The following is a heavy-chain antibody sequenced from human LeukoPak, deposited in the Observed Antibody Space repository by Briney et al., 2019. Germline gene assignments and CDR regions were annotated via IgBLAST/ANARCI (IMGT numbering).Heavy chain of an antibody. CDR3: TSQEDYDILTGYYF. V-gene: IGHV3-73*01. CDR2: IRSKANSYAT. CDR1: GFTFSGSA. J-gene: IGHJ4*02. D-gene: IGHD3-9*01. Sequence: GGSLRLSCAASGFTFSGSAMHWVRQASGKGLEWVGRIRSKANSYATAYAASVKGSFTISRDDSKNTAYLQMNSLKTEDTAVYYCTSQEDYDILTGYYFWGQGTLVTVSS.